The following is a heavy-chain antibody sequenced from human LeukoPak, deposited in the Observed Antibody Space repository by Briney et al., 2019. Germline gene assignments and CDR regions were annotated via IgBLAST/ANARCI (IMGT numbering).Heavy chain of an antibody. V-gene: IGHV3-30*02. CDR1: GFTFSSYG. CDR2: IRYDGSNK. D-gene: IGHD3-10*01. CDR3: AKDRDITMVRGRSYYYMDV. J-gene: IGHJ6*03. Sequence: PGGSLRLSCGASGFTFSSYGMHWVRQAPGKGLEWVAFIRYDGSNKYYADSVKGRFTISRDNSKNTLYLQMNSLRAEDTAVYYCAKDRDITMVRGRSYYYMDVWGKGTTVTISS.